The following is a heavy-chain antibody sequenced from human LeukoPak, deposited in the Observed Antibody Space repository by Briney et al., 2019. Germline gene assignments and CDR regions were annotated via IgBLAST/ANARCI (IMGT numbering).Heavy chain of an antibody. D-gene: IGHD2-15*01. CDR2: LSYDGSYK. CDR1: GLTLSNLG. Sequence: GGSLRLSCAASGLTLSNLGMHWVRQAPGKGLEWVAVLSYDGSYKYYADSVEGRFTISRDNSKNTLYLQVTSLRAEDTAIYYCATVRDRGYYLDHWGQGTLVTVST. V-gene: IGHV3-30*03. CDR3: ATVRDRGYYLDH. J-gene: IGHJ4*02.